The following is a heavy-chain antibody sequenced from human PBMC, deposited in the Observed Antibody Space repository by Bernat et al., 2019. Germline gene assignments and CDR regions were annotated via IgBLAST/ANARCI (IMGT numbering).Heavy chain of an antibody. CDR1: GGTFSSYA. CDR2: IIPILGIA. Sequence: QVQLVQSGAEVKKPGSSVKVSCKASGGTFSSYAISWVRQAPGQGLEWMGRIIPILGIANYAQKFQGRVTITADKSTSTAYMELSSLRSEDTAVYYCARDRGGCGGDCYPPTDWYFDLWGRGTLVTVSS. D-gene: IGHD2-21*02. V-gene: IGHV1-69*04. CDR3: ARDRGGCGGDCYPPTDWYFDL. J-gene: IGHJ2*01.